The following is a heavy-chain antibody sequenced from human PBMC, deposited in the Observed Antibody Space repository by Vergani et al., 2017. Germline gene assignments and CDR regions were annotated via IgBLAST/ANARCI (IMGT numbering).Heavy chain of an antibody. CDR1: GFSFNSYW. J-gene: IGHJ5*01. Sequence: DVHLAESGGGFFQPGGSLRLSCSASGFSFNSYWMHWVRQVPGKGLLWVSRIKSDGSITAYADSVKGRFTISRDNAQNTLYLQMNSLRVEDTGVYYWARARCMETCYMSSWLDSWGQGTLVTVSS. V-gene: IGHV3-74*03. D-gene: IGHD3-9*01. CDR3: ARARCMETCYMSSWLDS. CDR2: IKSDGSIT.